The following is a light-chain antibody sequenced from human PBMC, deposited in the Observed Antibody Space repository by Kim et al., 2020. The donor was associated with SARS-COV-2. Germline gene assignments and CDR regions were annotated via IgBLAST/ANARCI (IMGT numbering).Light chain of an antibody. J-gene: IGKJ2*01. V-gene: IGKV1-39*01. Sequence: SASVGDKITITNRAGQNISSYLNWCQQKPPKTPTLLIYTTSSLQGGVPSTFSGSGSGTDFTLTISSLHPEDFATYYCQQSYTTPDTFGQGTKLEI. CDR1: QNISSY. CDR2: TTS. CDR3: QQSYTTPDT.